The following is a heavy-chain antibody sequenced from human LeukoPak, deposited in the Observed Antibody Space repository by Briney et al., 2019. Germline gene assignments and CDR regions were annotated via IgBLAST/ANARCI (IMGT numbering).Heavy chain of an antibody. Sequence: PGASVKVSCKASGYTFTSYGISWVRQAPGQGLEWMGWISAYNGNTNYAQKLQGRVTMTTDTSTSTAYMELRSLRSDDTAVYYCARAGVSGWYLGAFDIWGQGTMVTVSS. D-gene: IGHD6-19*01. V-gene: IGHV1-18*01. CDR2: ISAYNGNT. CDR3: ARAGVSGWYLGAFDI. CDR1: GYTFTSYG. J-gene: IGHJ3*02.